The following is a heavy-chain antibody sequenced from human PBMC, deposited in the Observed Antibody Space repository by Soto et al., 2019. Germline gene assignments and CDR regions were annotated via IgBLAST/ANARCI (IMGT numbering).Heavy chain of an antibody. Sequence: GASVKVSCKASGFPFTSSAMQWVRQARGQRLKWIGWIVVGSGNTNYAQKFQERVTITRDMSTSTAYMELSSLRSEDTAVYYCAADLGHDFWSGYYEWYYFDYWGQGPLVTVSS. CDR1: GFPFTSSA. V-gene: IGHV1-58*02. J-gene: IGHJ4*02. D-gene: IGHD3-3*01. CDR2: IVVGSGNT. CDR3: AADLGHDFWSGYYEWYYFDY.